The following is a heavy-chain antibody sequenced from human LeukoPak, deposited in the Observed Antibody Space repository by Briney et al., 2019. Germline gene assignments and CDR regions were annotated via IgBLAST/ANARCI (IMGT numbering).Heavy chain of an antibody. CDR2: INHSGST. CDR3: ARRKMRPNYYDSSGYYFGY. Sequence: SETLSLTCAVYGGSFSSYYWSWIRQPPGKGLEWIGEINHSGSTNYNPSLKSRVTISVDTSKNQFSLKLSSVTAADTAVYYCARRKMRPNYYDSSGYYFGYWGQGTLVTVSS. V-gene: IGHV4-34*01. J-gene: IGHJ4*02. D-gene: IGHD3-22*01. CDR1: GGSFSSYY.